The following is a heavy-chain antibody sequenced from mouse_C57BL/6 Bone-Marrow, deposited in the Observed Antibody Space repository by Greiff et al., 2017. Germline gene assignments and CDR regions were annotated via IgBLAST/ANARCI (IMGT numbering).Heavy chain of an antibody. CDR3: ARSYGSSSHWYFDV. Sequence: QVQLKESGAELVKPGASVKLSCKASGYTFTSYWMHWVKQRPGRGLEWIGRIDPNSGGTKYNEKFKSKATLTVAKPSRTAYMQLSSLTSEDSAVYYCARSYGSSSHWYFDVWGTGTTVTVSS. V-gene: IGHV1-72*01. CDR2: IDPNSGGT. D-gene: IGHD1-1*01. J-gene: IGHJ1*03. CDR1: GYTFTSYW.